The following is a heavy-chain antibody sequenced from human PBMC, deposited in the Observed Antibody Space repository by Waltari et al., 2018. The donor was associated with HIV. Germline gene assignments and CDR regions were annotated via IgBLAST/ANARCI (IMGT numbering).Heavy chain of an antibody. CDR1: GGSISSYY. CDR2: IYSSGST. V-gene: IGHV4-59*01. CDR3: ARGPHSYYGMDV. J-gene: IGHJ6*02. Sequence: QVQLQESGPGLVKPSETLSLTCTVSGGSISSYYWSWIRQPPGKGLEWIGYIYSSGSTNYNPSLNSRVTISVDTSKNQFSLKLSSVTAADTAVYYCARGPHSYYGMDVWGQGTTVTVSS.